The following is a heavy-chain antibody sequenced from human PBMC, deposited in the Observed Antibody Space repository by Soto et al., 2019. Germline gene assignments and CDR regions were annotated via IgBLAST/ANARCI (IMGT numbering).Heavy chain of an antibody. J-gene: IGHJ5*02. CDR2: IYTSGST. D-gene: IGHD2-15*01. CDR3: ARDRHCSGGSCYNWFDP. V-gene: IGHV4-4*07. Sequence: SETLSLTCTVSGGSISSYYWSWIRQPAGKGLEWVGRIYTSGSTNYNPSLKSRVTMSVDTSKNRFSLKLSSVTAADTAVYYCARDRHCSGGSCYNWFDPWGQGTLVTVS. CDR1: GGSISSYY.